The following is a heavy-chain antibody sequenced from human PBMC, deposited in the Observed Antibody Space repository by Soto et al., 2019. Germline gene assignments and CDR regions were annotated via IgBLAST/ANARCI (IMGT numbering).Heavy chain of an antibody. V-gene: IGHV3-15*07. CDR3: TTDIGDPDY. CDR1: GFTFSNAW. Sequence: EVQLVESGGGLVKPGGSLRLSCAASGFTFSNAWMNWVRQAPGKGLEWVGRIKSKNDGGTTDYAAPVKGRFTISRDDSKNTLYLQMNSLKTEDTAVYYCTTDIGDPDYWGQGTLVTVSS. J-gene: IGHJ4*02. CDR2: IKSKNDGGTT.